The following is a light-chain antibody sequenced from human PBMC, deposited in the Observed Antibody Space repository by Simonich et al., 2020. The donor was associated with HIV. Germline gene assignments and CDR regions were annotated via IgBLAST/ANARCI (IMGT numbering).Light chain of an antibody. J-gene: IGKJ4*01. Sequence: DIVMTQSPDSLAVSLGERATINCKSSQSVLYSSNNKNYLAWYQQKPGQPPKLLIYWASTRESGVPYRFRGSGSGTDFTLTISSLQAEDVALYYCQQYYSTPVLTFGGGTKVEIK. CDR1: QSVLYSSNNKNY. V-gene: IGKV4-1*01. CDR3: QQYYSTPVLT. CDR2: WAS.